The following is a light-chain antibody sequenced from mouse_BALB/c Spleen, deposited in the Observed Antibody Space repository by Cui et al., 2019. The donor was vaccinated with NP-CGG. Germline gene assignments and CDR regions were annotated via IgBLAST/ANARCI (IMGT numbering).Light chain of an antibody. Sequence: QAVVTQESALTTSPGETVTLTCRSSNGAVTTSNYANWVQGKPDHLFTGLIGGTNNRAPGVPARFSGSLIGDKAALTITGAQTEDEAMYFCALWYSNHWVFGGGTKLTVL. J-gene: IGLJ1*01. V-gene: IGLV1*01. CDR2: GTN. CDR1: NGAVTTSNY. CDR3: ALWYSNHWV.